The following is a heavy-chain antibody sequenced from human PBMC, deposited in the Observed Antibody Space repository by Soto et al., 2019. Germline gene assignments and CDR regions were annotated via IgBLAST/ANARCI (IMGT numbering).Heavy chain of an antibody. V-gene: IGHV6-1*01. CDR3: ARDQRDVTMIGVVSQGSYFDY. CDR1: GDSVSSNSAA. J-gene: IGHJ4*02. Sequence: SQTLSLTCAISGDSVSSNSAAWNWIRQSPSRGLEWLGRTYYRSKWYNDYAVSVKSRITINPDTSKNQFSLQLNSVTPEDTAVYYCARDQRDVTMIGVVSQGSYFDYWGQGTLVTVSS. CDR2: TYYRSKWYN. D-gene: IGHD3-22*01.